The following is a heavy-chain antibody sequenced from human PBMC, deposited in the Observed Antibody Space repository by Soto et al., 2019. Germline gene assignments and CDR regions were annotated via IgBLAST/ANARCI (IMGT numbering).Heavy chain of an antibody. Sequence: GESLKISYKGSGYSFTSYWIGWVRQMPVKGLEWMGIIYPGDSDTRYSPSFQGQVTISADKSISTAYLQWSSLKASDTAMYYCARHGEKWELRSTFDYWGQGTLDTVAS. D-gene: IGHD1-26*01. J-gene: IGHJ4*02. CDR1: GYSFTSYW. CDR2: IYPGDSDT. CDR3: ARHGEKWELRSTFDY. V-gene: IGHV5-51*01.